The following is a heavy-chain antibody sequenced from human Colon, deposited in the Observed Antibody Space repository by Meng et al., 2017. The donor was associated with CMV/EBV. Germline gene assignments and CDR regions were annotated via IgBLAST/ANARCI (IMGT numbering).Heavy chain of an antibody. Sequence: ASVKVSCKASGYTFTSYYMHWVRQAPGQGLEWMGIINPSGGSTSYAQKFQGRVTMTRDTSISTAYMELSRLTADDTALYYCAREYSSAWFGYWGQGTLVTVSS. CDR1: GYTFTSYY. V-gene: IGHV1-46*01. CDR3: AREYSSAWFGY. CDR2: INPSGGST. D-gene: IGHD6-25*01. J-gene: IGHJ4*02.